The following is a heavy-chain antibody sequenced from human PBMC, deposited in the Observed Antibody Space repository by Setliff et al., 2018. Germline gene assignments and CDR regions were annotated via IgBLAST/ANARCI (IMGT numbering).Heavy chain of an antibody. CDR3: ARLYDFCSGGSCYSGYSGYYYYMDV. CDR2: INHSGGI. Sequence: LSLTCAVYGGSFSGFYWPWIRQSPGKGLEWIGEINHSGGIDYNPSLKSRVTISIDTSKSQFSLNLTSVTAAGTAVYYCARLYDFCSGGSCYSGYSGYYYYMDVWGKGTTVTVSS. V-gene: IGHV4-34*01. CDR1: GGSFSGFY. D-gene: IGHD2-15*01. J-gene: IGHJ6*03.